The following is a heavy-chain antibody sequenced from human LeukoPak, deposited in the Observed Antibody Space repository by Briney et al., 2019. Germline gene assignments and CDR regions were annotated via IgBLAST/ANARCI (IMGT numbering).Heavy chain of an antibody. Sequence: ASVKVSCKSSGYTFNGYYMHWVRQAPGQGLEWMGWINPNNGGTNYAQKFQGRVTMTRETSISTAYMELSKLRSDDTAVYYCARDGGYCSGGSCRGSSEWGQGTLVTVSS. J-gene: IGHJ4*02. CDR3: ARDGGYCSGGSCRGSSE. V-gene: IGHV1-2*02. D-gene: IGHD2-15*01. CDR1: GYTFNGYY. CDR2: INPNNGGT.